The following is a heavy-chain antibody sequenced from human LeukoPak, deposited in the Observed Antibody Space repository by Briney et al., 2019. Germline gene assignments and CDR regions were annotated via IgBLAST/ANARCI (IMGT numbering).Heavy chain of an antibody. CDR3: ARQRASGSSYYFDY. J-gene: IGHJ4*02. Sequence: GESLKISFKGSGYSFTSYWIGWVRQMPGKGMEWMGIIYPGDSDTRYSPSFQGQVTISADKSISPAYLQWSSLKASDTAMYYCARQRASGSSYYFDYWGQGTLVTVSS. CDR2: IYPGDSDT. D-gene: IGHD1-26*01. V-gene: IGHV5-51*01. CDR1: GYSFTSYW.